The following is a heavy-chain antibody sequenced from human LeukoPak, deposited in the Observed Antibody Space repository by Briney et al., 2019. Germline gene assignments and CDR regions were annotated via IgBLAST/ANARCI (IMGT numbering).Heavy chain of an antibody. Sequence: PSETLSLTCAVYGGSFSGYYWSWIHQPPGKGLEWIGEINHSGGTNYNPSLKSRVTISVDTSKNQFSLKLSSVTAADTAVYYCARGRIQLWLRGGRNFDYWGQGTLVTVSS. CDR3: ARGRIQLWLRGGRNFDY. D-gene: IGHD5-18*01. CDR2: INHSGGT. J-gene: IGHJ4*02. V-gene: IGHV4-34*01. CDR1: GGSFSGYY.